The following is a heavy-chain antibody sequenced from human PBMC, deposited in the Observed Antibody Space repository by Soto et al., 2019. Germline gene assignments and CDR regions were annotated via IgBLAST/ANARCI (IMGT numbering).Heavy chain of an antibody. CDR3: ARGRWLRSSFDY. Sequence: QVQLQQWGAGLLKPSETLSLTCAVYGGSLSGYYWSWIRQPPGKGLEWIGEINHSGSTNYNPSLKSRVTISVDTSKNQFSLTLSSVTAADTAVYYCARGRWLRSSFDYWGQGTLVTVSS. V-gene: IGHV4-34*01. J-gene: IGHJ4*02. CDR1: GGSLSGYY. CDR2: INHSGST. D-gene: IGHD5-12*01.